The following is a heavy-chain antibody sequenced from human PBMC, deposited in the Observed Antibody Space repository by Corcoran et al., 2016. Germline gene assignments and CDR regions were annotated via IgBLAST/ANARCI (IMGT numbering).Heavy chain of an antibody. CDR3: ARDRASYYDFCSGPDY. CDR2: INAGNGNT. Sequence: QVQLVQSGAEVKKPGASVKVSCKASGYTFTSYAMHWVRQAPGQRLEWMGWINAGNGNTKYSQKFQGRVTITRDTSASTAYMELSSLRSEDTAVYYCARDRASYYDFCSGPDYWGQGTLVTVSS. D-gene: IGHD3-3*01. J-gene: IGHJ4*02. V-gene: IGHV1-3*01. CDR1: GYTFTSYA.